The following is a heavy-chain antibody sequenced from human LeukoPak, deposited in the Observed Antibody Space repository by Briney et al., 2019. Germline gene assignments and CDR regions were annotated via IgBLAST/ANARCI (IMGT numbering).Heavy chain of an antibody. Sequence: SETLSLTCIVSGGSISSYYWSWIRQPAGKGLEWIGRIYTSGSTNYNPSLKSRVSMSLDTSKNQFSLKLNSVTAADTAVYYCARTPATNYYYYYMDVWGKGTTVTISS. V-gene: IGHV4-4*07. J-gene: IGHJ6*03. D-gene: IGHD2-2*01. CDR2: IYTSGST. CDR3: ARTPATNYYYYYMDV. CDR1: GGSISSYY.